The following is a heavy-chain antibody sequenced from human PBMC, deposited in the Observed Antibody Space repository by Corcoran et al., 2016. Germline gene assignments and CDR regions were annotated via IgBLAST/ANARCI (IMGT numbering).Heavy chain of an antibody. CDR2: ITHSGST. CDR3: ARGQGAEPGWDYYDGSGYWY. CDR1: GGSFSGYY. D-gene: IGHD3-22*01. Sequence: QVQLQQWGAGLLKPSETLSLTCAVYGGSFSGYYWTWIRQPPGKGLEWIGEITHSGSTNYNPSLKSRVTISLDTSKNQFSLKLSSVTAADTAVYYWARGQGAEPGWDYYDGSGYWYWGQGTLVTVSS. V-gene: IGHV4-34*01. J-gene: IGHJ4*02.